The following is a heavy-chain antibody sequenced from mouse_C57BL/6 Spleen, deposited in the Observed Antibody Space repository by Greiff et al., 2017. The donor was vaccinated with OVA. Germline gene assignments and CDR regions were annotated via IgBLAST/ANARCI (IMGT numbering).Heavy chain of an antibody. V-gene: IGHV2-5*01. J-gene: IGHJ4*01. CDR2: IWRGGST. D-gene: IGHD1-3*01. CDR3: AKNGGKGAYAMDY. Sequence: VQLQQSGPGLVQPSQSLSITCTVSGFSLTSYGVHWVRQSPGKGLEWLGVIWRGGSTDYNAAFMSRLSITKDNSKSQVFFKMNSLQADDTAIYYCAKNGGKGAYAMDYWGQGTSVTVSS. CDR1: GFSLTSYG.